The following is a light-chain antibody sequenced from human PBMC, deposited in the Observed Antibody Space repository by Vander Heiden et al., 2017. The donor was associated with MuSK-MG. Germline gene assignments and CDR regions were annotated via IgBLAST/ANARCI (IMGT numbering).Light chain of an antibody. V-gene: IGLV2-23*02. J-gene: IGLJ2*01. CDR1: SSDGGTYNL. CDR3: CSHEGSNMLG. CDR2: EVI. Sequence: QSALTPPSSVSGSPGQAITLSCTGTSSDGGTYNLVAWYKQHPRKAPHLLIDEVIKRPSGVSNRFSGSKSANTAAPTISGLQAEDDADDYCCSHEGSNMLGFGGGTKLTVL.